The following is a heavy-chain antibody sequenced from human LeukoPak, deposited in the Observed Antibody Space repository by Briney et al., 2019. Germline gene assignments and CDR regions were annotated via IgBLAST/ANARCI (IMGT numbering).Heavy chain of an antibody. J-gene: IGHJ4*02. D-gene: IGHD2-15*01. CDR2: ISKDADAT. CDR3: AKESPYCHGTDCRIYYFDS. Sequence: GGSLRLSCAASGFTFRSYAMSWVRQAPGKGLEWVSAISKDADATYYAGSVKGRFTISRDNSKDTLSLQMNSLRAEDTAVYYCAKESPYCHGTDCRIYYFDSWGRGILVTVSS. V-gene: IGHV3-23*01. CDR1: GFTFRSYA.